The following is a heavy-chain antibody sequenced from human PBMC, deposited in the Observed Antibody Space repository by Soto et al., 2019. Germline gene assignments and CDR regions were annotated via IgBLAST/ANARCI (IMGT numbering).Heavy chain of an antibody. CDR2: IFYRGTS. Sequence: SETLSLTCFVSGGAISYHYWSWIRQTPEKGLEWIGYIFYRGTSQYNPSLASRVTMSVDSSXNQFSLKLSSVTTTDTAVYYCERTISGYYFDSWGQGTLVTVSS. CDR1: GGAISYHY. V-gene: IGHV4-59*11. D-gene: IGHD3-22*01. CDR3: ERTISGYYFDS. J-gene: IGHJ4*02.